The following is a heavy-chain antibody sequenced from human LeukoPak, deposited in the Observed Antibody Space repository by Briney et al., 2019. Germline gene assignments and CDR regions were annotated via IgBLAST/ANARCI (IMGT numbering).Heavy chain of an antibody. V-gene: IGHV1-18*01. D-gene: IGHD1-1*01. CDR2: ISAYNGHT. CDR1: GYSFSDYG. Sequence: ASVKVSCKASGYSFSDYGITWVRQAPGQGLEWMGWISAYNGHTNYVQNFQGRVTMSTDTSTSTAYMELRSLRSDDTAVYYCARVWRTSPYHFEYWGQGTLVTVSS. CDR3: ARVWRTSPYHFEY. J-gene: IGHJ4*02.